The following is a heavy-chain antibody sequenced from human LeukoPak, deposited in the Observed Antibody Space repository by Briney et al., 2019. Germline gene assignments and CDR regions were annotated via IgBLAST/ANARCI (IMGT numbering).Heavy chain of an antibody. CDR1: GFTFSDAW. J-gene: IGHJ6*04. V-gene: IGHV3-53*01. CDR3: ARVLYILRYFDY. Sequence: GGSLRLSCAASGFTFSDAWMHWVRQAPGKGLEWVSVIYSDGSTYYADSVKGRFTISRDNSKNTLYLQMNSLRAEDTAVYYCARVLYILRYFDYWGKGTTVTISS. D-gene: IGHD3-9*01. CDR2: IYSDGST.